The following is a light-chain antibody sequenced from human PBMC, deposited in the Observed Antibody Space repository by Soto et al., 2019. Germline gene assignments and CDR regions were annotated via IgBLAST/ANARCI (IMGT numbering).Light chain of an antibody. CDR3: SSYAGSNNYV. CDR1: SSDVGGYNY. J-gene: IGLJ1*01. V-gene: IGLV2-8*01. CDR2: EVS. Sequence: SAITIPPSASGSPGQSVPISCTGTSSDVGGYNYVSWYQQHPGKAPKLMIYEVSKRPSGVPDRFSGSKSGNTASLTVSGLQAEDEADYYCSSYAGSNNYVFGTGTKVTVL.